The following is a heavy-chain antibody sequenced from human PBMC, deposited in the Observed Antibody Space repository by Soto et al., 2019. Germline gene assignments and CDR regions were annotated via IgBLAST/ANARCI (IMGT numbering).Heavy chain of an antibody. Sequence: GGSLRLSCAASGFSFSTYSMNWVRQAPGKGLEWVSYISRSSGTIYYAASVKGRFTISRDNGENSLSLQMNGLRAEDTAVYYCARDPRYCGGGNCNADYWGQGTLVTVSS. CDR3: ARDPRYCGGGNCNADY. CDR2: ISRSSGTI. D-gene: IGHD2-15*01. V-gene: IGHV3-48*01. J-gene: IGHJ4*02. CDR1: GFSFSTYS.